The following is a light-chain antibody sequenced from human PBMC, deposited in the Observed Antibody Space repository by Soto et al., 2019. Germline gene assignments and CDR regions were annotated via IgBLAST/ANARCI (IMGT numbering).Light chain of an antibody. V-gene: IGKV3-11*01. CDR2: DVS. Sequence: EIVLTQSPATLSLSPGEIATLSCRASQSISTYLAWYQQKPGQAPRLLIHDVSKRAADVPARFSDSGSGTHFTLTISILEPGEFAVYYCQQRATWPPGLTFGGGTKVEI. CDR3: QQRATWPPGLT. CDR1: QSISTY. J-gene: IGKJ4*01.